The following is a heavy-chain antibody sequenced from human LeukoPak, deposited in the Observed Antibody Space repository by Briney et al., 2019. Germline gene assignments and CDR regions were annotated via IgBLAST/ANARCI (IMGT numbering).Heavy chain of an antibody. Sequence: GGSLRLSCAASRFPFNSSWMHWVRQAPGKGLVWVSDMNEYSTTIRYADSVKGRFTISRDNAKSILYLQMNNLRAEDTAMYFCARGGVNPVDHWGQGTLVTVSS. D-gene: IGHD1-14*01. V-gene: IGHV3-74*01. CDR2: MNEYSTTI. CDR1: RFPFNSSW. J-gene: IGHJ4*02. CDR3: ARGGVNPVDH.